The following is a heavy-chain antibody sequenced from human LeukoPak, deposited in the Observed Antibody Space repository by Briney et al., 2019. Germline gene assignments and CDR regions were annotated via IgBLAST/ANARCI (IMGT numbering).Heavy chain of an antibody. Sequence: SETLSLTCTVSGNSISSGDNYWSWIRQPAGKGLEWIGRIYTSGSTNYNPSLKSRVTISGDTSKNQFSLRLSSVTAADTAVYYCARQSYGSGSYYLNYYYYMDVWGKGTTVTISS. CDR1: GNSISSGDNY. V-gene: IGHV4-61*02. CDR2: IYTSGST. J-gene: IGHJ6*03. CDR3: ARQSYGSGSYYLNYYYYMDV. D-gene: IGHD3-10*01.